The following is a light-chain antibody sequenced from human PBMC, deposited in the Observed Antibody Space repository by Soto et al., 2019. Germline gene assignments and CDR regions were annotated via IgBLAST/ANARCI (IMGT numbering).Light chain of an antibody. V-gene: IGLV2-11*01. Sequence: SALTQPRSVSGSPGQSVTLSCTGTSIDVGGYNHVSWYQQHPGKAPRLMIYDVSQRPSGVPNRFSGSKSGNTASLTISGLQAEDEADFYCSSYAGSHTHVVFGGGTKLTVL. CDR2: DVS. CDR3: SSYAGSHTHVV. J-gene: IGLJ2*01. CDR1: SIDVGGYNH.